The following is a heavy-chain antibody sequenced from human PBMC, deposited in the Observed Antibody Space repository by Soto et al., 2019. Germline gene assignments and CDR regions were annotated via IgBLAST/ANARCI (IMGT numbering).Heavy chain of an antibody. V-gene: IGHV3-33*01. CDR2: IWYDGSNK. Sequence: QVQLVESGGGVVQPGRSLRLSCAASGFTFSSYGMHWVRQAPGKGLEWVAVIWYDGSNKYYADSVKGRFTISRDNSKNTLYLQMNSLRAEDTAMYYCARDPWGVVVVAGGMDYWGQGTLVTVSS. D-gene: IGHD2-15*01. CDR3: ARDPWGVVVVAGGMDY. CDR1: GFTFSSYG. J-gene: IGHJ4*02.